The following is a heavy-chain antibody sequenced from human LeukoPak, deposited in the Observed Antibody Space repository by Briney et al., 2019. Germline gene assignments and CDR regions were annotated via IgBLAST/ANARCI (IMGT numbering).Heavy chain of an antibody. V-gene: IGHV3-23*01. CDR2: ISGSGDST. D-gene: IGHD6-19*01. CDR1: GFTFSTYA. CDR3: ARALSGYSSGWYFSVAESYYYYYYGMDV. Sequence: PGGSLRLSCAASGFTFSTYAVNWVRQAPGKGLEWVSTISGSGDSTYYADSVKGRFTISRDNSKDTLYLQMSSVRVDDTAVYYCARALSGYSSGWYFSVAESYYYYYYGMDVWGQGTTVTVSS. J-gene: IGHJ6*02.